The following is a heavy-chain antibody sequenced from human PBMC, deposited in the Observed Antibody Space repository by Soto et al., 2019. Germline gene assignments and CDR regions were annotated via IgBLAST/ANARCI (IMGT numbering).Heavy chain of an antibody. CDR3: ARAISSSWVDY. Sequence: SETLFLTCTVSGGSISSYYWSWIRQPPGKGLEWIGYIYYSGSTNYNPSLKSRVTISVDTSKNQFSLKLSSVTAADTAVYYCARAISSSWVDYWGQGTLVTVSS. J-gene: IGHJ4*02. CDR2: IYYSGST. CDR1: GGSISSYY. V-gene: IGHV4-59*01. D-gene: IGHD6-13*01.